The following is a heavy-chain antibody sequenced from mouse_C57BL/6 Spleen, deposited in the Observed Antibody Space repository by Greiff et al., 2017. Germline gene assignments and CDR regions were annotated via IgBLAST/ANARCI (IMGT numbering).Heavy chain of an antibody. CDR2: ISSGSSTI. CDR1: GFTFSDYG. J-gene: IGHJ3*01. Sequence: EVQLVESGGGLVKPGGSLKLSCAASGFTFSDYGMHWVRQAPEKGLEWVAYISSGSSTIYYADTVKGRFTISRDNAKNTLFLQMTSLRSEDTAMYYCARKAQAGAWFAYWGQGTLVTVSA. D-gene: IGHD3-2*02. V-gene: IGHV5-17*01. CDR3: ARKAQAGAWFAY.